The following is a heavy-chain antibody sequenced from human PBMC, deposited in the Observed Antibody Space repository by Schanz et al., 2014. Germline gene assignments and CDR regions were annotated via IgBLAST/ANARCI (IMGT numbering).Heavy chain of an antibody. CDR1: GFTVSSNH. Sequence: EGQLAESGGGLVQPGGSLRLSCAVSGFTVSSNHMSWVRQAPGKGLEWVSVIYSGIGAYYADSVKDRFTVSRDNSKNIQYLQMNSLRAEDTAVYYCAREQIMAAAGLVDYWGHGTLVTVSS. CDR3: AREQIMAAAGLVDY. V-gene: IGHV3-66*01. CDR2: IYSGIGA. D-gene: IGHD6-13*01. J-gene: IGHJ4*01.